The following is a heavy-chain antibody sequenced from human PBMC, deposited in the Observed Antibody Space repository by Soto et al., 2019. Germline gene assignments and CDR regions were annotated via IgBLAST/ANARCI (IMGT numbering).Heavy chain of an antibody. CDR3: ATSTVLDSGWFFDP. CDR1: GGTLSTSG. D-gene: IGHD6-19*01. V-gene: IGHV1-69*01. J-gene: IGHJ5*02. Sequence: VQLVQSGAALKNPGSSERVSCETGGGTLSTSGISWVRQAPGEGLEWVGGFIPLFGTAKYAQNSEARLTMNADESTDTASMELSGLRSDASDVYYCATSTVLDSGWFFDPWGQGTLVIVSA. CDR2: FIPLFGTA.